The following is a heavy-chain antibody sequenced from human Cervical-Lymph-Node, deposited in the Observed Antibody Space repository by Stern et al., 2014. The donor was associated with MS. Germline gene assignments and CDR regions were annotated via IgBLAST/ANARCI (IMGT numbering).Heavy chain of an antibody. CDR2: ISAYNGNT. J-gene: IGHJ4*02. Sequence: QVPLVESGAEVKKPGASVKVSCKASGYTFTSYGISWVRQAPGQGLEWMGWISAYNGNTNHAQKLQGRVTMTTATSTGTAYMELRSLRSDDTAVYYCARDSSSLHSSGWYEEVYWGQGTLVTVSS. D-gene: IGHD6-19*01. V-gene: IGHV1-18*04. CDR3: ARDSSSLHSSGWYEEVY. CDR1: GYTFTSYG.